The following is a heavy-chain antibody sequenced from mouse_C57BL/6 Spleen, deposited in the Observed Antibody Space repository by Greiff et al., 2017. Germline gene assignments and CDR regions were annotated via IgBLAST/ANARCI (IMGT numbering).Heavy chain of an antibody. D-gene: IGHD1-1*01. CDR1: GFTFSSYA. CDR3: TSIYYYGSSNY. V-gene: IGHV5-9-1*02. Sequence: EVKLVESGEGLVKPGGSPKLSCAASGFTFSSYAMSWVRQTPEKRLEWVAYISSGGDYIYYADTVKGRFTISRDNARNTLYLQMSSLKSEDTAMYYCTSIYYYGSSNYWGQGTTLTVSS. J-gene: IGHJ2*01. CDR2: ISSGGDYI.